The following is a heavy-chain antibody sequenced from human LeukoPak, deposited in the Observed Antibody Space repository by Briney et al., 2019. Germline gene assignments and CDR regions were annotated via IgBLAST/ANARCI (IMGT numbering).Heavy chain of an antibody. CDR3: ARGGGCSGGSCYYMDV. CDR1: GGSISSYY. Sequence: PSETLSLTCTVSGGSISSYYWSWIRQPPGKGLEWIGYIYYSGSTNYNPSLKSRVTISVDTSKNQFSLKLSSVTAADTAVYYCARGGGCSGGSCYYMDVWDKGTTVTVSS. D-gene: IGHD2-15*01. V-gene: IGHV4-59*12. CDR2: IYYSGST. J-gene: IGHJ6*03.